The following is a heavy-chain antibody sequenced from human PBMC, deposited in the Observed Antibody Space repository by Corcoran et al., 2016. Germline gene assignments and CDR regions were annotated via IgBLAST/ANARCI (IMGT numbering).Heavy chain of an antibody. CDR1: GGTFSSYA. CDR3: ARVTMVRGVIRTSGLNYYYGMDG. Sequence: QVQLVQSGAEVKKPGSSVKVSCKASGGTFSSYAISWVRQAPGQGLEWMGGIIPIFGTANYARKFQGRVTITADKSTSTAYMELSSLRSEDTAVYYWARVTMVRGVIRTSGLNYYYGMDGWGQGTTVTVAS. J-gene: IGHJ6*02. V-gene: IGHV1-69*06. CDR2: IIPIFGTA. D-gene: IGHD3-10*01.